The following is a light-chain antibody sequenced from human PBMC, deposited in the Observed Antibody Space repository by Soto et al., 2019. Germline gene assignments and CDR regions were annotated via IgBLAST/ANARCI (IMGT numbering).Light chain of an antibody. Sequence: DIPLTQSLLTLSGSLGEGVFIXCRASQTISSWLAWYQQKPGKAPKLLIYKASTLKSGVPSRFSGSGSGTEFTLTISSLQPDDFATYYCQHYNSYSEAFGQGTKVDI. V-gene: IGKV1-5*03. J-gene: IGKJ1*01. CDR3: QHYNSYSEA. CDR1: QTISSW. CDR2: KAS.